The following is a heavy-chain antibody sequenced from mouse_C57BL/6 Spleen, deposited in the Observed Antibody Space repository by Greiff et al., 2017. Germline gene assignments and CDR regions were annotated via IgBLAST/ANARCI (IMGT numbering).Heavy chain of an antibody. CDR3: ERQIRDYYAMDY. D-gene: IGHD3-2*02. V-gene: IGHV1-69*01. J-gene: IGHJ4*01. CDR1: GYTFTSYW. CDR2: IDPSDSYT. Sequence: VQLQQPGAELVMPGASVKLSCKASGYTFTSYWMHWVKQRPGQGLEWIGEIDPSDSYTNYNQKFKGKSTLTVDKSSSTAYMQLSSLTSEDSAVYYCERQIRDYYAMDYWGQGTSVTVSS.